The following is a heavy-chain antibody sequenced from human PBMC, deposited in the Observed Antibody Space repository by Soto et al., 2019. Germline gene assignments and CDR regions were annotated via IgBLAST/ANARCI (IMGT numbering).Heavy chain of an antibody. V-gene: IGHV3-73*01. Sequence: PGGSLRLSCAASGFTFSGSAMHWVRQASGKGLEWVGRIRSKANSYATAYAASVKGRFTISRDDSKNTAYLQMNSLKTEDTAVYYCRRRGTTADYGMEVWGQATTLTVSS. CDR3: RRRGTTADYGMEV. D-gene: IGHD4-17*01. CDR1: GFTFSGSA. J-gene: IGHJ6*02. CDR2: IRSKANSYAT.